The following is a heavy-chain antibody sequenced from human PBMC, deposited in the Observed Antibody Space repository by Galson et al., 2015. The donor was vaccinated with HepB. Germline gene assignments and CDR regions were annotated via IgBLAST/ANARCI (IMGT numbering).Heavy chain of an antibody. D-gene: IGHD4-23*01. CDR1: GFTVSSSY. V-gene: IGHV3-53*01. Sequence: SLRLSCAASGFTVSSSYMSWVRQAPGKGLEWVSVIYSGGSAFYADSVKGRFTFSRDISKNTLYLQMNSLRAEDTAVYYCARGGYGGHRNYYYYMDVWGKGTTVTVSS. CDR2: IYSGGSA. CDR3: ARGGYGGHRNYYYYMDV. J-gene: IGHJ6*03.